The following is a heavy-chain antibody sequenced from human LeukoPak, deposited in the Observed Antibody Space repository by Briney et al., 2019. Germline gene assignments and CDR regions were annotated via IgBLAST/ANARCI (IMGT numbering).Heavy chain of an antibody. D-gene: IGHD2-2*02. Sequence: ASVEVSCKASGYTFTSYGISWVRQAPGQGLEWMGWISAYNGNTNYAQKLQGRVTMTTDTSTSTAYMELRSLRSDDTAVYYCARAAYCSSTSCYTPTYFDYWGQGTLVTVSS. CDR3: ARAAYCSSTSCYTPTYFDY. CDR2: ISAYNGNT. CDR1: GYTFTSYG. J-gene: IGHJ4*02. V-gene: IGHV1-18*01.